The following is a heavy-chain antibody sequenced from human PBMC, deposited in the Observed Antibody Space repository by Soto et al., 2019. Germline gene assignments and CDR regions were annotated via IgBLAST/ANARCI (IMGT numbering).Heavy chain of an antibody. D-gene: IGHD3-3*01. V-gene: IGHV1-18*04. CDR1: GYTFTSYG. J-gene: IGHJ6*02. Sequence: ASVKVSCKASGYTFTSYGISWVRQAPGQGLEWMGWISAYNGNTNYAQKLQGRVTMTTDTSTSTAYMELRSLRSDDTAVYYCARDRRGTFGVANYGMDVWGQGTTVTVSS. CDR3: ARDRRGTFGVANYGMDV. CDR2: ISAYNGNT.